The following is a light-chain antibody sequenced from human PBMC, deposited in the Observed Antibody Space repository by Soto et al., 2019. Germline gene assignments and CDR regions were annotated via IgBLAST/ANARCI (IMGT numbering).Light chain of an antibody. Sequence: AIRMTQSPSSLSASTGDRVTITCRASQGISSYLAWYQQKPGKAPKVLIHAPSTLQGGVPSRFSGSGSGTDFTLTISRLQSEDFATYYCQQYYTYPWTFGQGTKVEIK. CDR2: APS. CDR3: QQYYTYPWT. CDR1: QGISSY. V-gene: IGKV1-8*01. J-gene: IGKJ1*01.